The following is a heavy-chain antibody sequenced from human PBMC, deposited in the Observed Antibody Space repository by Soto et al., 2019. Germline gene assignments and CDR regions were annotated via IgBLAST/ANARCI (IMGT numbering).Heavy chain of an antibody. D-gene: IGHD3-9*01. J-gene: IGHJ3*02. V-gene: IGHV1-8*01. CDR3: ASGALLRYFDWLDEDAFDI. CDR2: MNPNSGNT. CDR1: GYTFTSYD. Sequence: ASVKVSCKASGYTFTSYDINWVRQATGQGLEWMGWMNPNSGNTGYAQKFQGRVTMTRNTSISTAYMELSSLRSEDTAVYYCASGALLRYFDWLDEDAFDIWGQGTMVTVSS.